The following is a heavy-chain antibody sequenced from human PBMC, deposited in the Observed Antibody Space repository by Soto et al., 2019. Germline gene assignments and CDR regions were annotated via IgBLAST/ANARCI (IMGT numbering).Heavy chain of an antibody. D-gene: IGHD2-2*01. Sequence: GGSLRLSCAASGFTFSSYGIHWVRQAPGKGLEWVAFISYDGNNKYYVDSVKGRFTISRDNSKNTLFLQTNSLRAEDTAVYYCAKDRAPGAMGYSFYYMDVWGKGTTVTVSS. CDR3: AKDRAPGAMGYSFYYMDV. V-gene: IGHV3-30*18. J-gene: IGHJ6*03. CDR1: GFTFSSYG. CDR2: ISYDGNNK.